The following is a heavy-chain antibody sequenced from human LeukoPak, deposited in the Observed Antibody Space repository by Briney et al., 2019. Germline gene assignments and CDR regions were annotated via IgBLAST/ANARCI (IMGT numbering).Heavy chain of an antibody. V-gene: IGHV3-21*01. CDR1: GFIFSSYT. CDR2: ITSSRSYI. J-gene: IGHJ4*02. Sequence: GGSLRLSCAASGFIFSSYTMNWVRQAPGKGLEWVSSITSSRSYIYYADSVRGRFTISRDNAKNSLYLQMNSLRAQDTAVYYCARDREATDDYCDCWGQGTLVTVSS. D-gene: IGHD1-26*01. CDR3: ARDREATDDYCDC.